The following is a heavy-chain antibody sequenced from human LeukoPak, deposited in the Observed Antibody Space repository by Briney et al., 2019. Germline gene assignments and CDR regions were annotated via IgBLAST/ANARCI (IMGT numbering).Heavy chain of an antibody. Sequence: PGGSLRLSCAASGFTFSDYYMSWVRQAPGKGLEWVSVLYSGGSTYYADSVKGRFTISRDNARNSLYLQMNTLRAEDTAVYSCARGADGVSSNSRGWFDPWGQGTLVTVSS. V-gene: IGHV3-66*01. CDR2: LYSGGST. CDR1: GFTFSDYY. J-gene: IGHJ5*02. CDR3: ARGADGVSSNSRGWFDP. D-gene: IGHD2-15*01.